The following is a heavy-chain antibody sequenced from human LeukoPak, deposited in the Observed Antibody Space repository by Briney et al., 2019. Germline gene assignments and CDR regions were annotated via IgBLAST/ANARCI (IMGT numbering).Heavy chain of an antibody. V-gene: IGHV3-30*02. CDR3: AKDGVAGRDYYYYYMDV. D-gene: IGHD6-19*01. CDR1: GFTFSSYV. CDR2: IRYDGSIK. J-gene: IGHJ6*03. Sequence: PGGSLRLSCAATGFTFSSYVMHWVRQAPGKGLEWVAFIRYDGSIKYYADSVKGRFTISRDNSKNTLYPQMNSLRAEDTAVYYCAKDGVAGRDYYYYYMDVWGKGTTVTISS.